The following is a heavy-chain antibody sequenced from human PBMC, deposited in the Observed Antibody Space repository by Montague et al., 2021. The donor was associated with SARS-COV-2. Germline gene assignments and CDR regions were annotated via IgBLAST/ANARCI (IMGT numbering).Heavy chain of an antibody. J-gene: IGHJ3*02. CDR1: GFSLSTSGVG. CDR2: IYWDDDK. V-gene: IGHV2-5*02. CDR3: AHRRGLLLSDAFDT. Sequence: PALVKPTQTLTLTCTFSGFSLSTSGVGVGWIRQPPGKALEWLALIYWDDDKRYSPSLKSRLTITKDTSKSQVVLTMTNMDPVDTATYYCAHRRGLLLSDAFDTWGQGTMVTVSS. D-gene: IGHD1-26*01.